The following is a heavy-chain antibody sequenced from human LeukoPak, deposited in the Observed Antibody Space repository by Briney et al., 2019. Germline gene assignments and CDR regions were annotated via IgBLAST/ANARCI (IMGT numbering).Heavy chain of an antibody. CDR1: GGSISSYY. Sequence: SETLSLTCTVSGGSISSYYWSWIRQPPGKGLEWIGYIYTSGSTNYNPSLKSRVTISVDTSKNQFSLKLSSVTAADTAVYYCARFDFWGGYRGWFDPWGQGTLVTVSS. CDR3: ARFDFWGGYRGWFDP. V-gene: IGHV4-4*09. D-gene: IGHD3-3*01. CDR2: IYTSGST. J-gene: IGHJ5*02.